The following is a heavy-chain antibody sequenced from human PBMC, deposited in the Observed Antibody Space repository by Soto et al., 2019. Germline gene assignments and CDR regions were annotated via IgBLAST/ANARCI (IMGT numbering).Heavy chain of an antibody. CDR3: ARHWRQYASLDH. CDR1: GGSISSSSYY. D-gene: IGHD2-2*01. Sequence: PSETLSLTCTVSGGSISSSSYYWGWIRQPPGKGLEWIGSIYYSGSTYYNPSLKSRVTISVDTSKNQFSLKLSSVTAADTAVYYCARHWRQYASLDHWGQGTLVTVSS. J-gene: IGHJ4*02. V-gene: IGHV4-39*01. CDR2: IYYSGST.